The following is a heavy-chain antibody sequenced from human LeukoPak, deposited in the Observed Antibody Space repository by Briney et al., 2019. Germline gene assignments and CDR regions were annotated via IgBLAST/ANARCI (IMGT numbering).Heavy chain of an antibody. V-gene: IGHV3-23*01. D-gene: IGHD5-18*01. CDR1: GFNFNNYG. J-gene: IGHJ3*01. CDR2: IGATDDST. Sequence: GGSLRLSCAVSGFNFNNYGVSWVRQAPGKGPEWVSAIGATDDSTYYADSVKGRFTISRDNSRNTLYLQMNSLKTEDTAVYYCTTLRPYIQPRWGQGTMVTVSS. CDR3: TTLRPYIQPR.